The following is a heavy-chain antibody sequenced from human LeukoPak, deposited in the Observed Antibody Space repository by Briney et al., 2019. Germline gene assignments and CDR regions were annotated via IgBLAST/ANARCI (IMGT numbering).Heavy chain of an antibody. CDR3: ARAYSSSWDAFDY. CDR1: GDSITSYY. V-gene: IGHV4-59*01. Sequence: PSETLSLTCTVSGDSITSYYWSWIRQPPGKGLEWIGYMYSSGSTNYNPSLKSRVTISVDTSKSQFSLKLSSVTAADTAMYYCARAYSSSWDAFDYWGQGTLVTVSS. CDR2: MYSSGST. J-gene: IGHJ4*02. D-gene: IGHD6-13*01.